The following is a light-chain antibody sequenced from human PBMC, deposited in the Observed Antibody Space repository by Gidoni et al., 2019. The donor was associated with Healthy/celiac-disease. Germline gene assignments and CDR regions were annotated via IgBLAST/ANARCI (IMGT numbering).Light chain of an antibody. CDR1: QSISSW. CDR2: KAS. CDR3: QQYNSYALT. Sequence: DIQMTQSPSTLSASVGDRVTITCRASQSISSWLSWYQQKPGKAPKLLIYKASSLESGVPSRFSGSGSGTEFTLTISSLQPDDFATYYCQQYNSYALTFGGGTKVEIK. V-gene: IGKV1-5*03. J-gene: IGKJ4*01.